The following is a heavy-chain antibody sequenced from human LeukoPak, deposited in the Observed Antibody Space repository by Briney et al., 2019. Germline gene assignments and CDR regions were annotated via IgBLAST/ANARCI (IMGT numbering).Heavy chain of an antibody. Sequence: PGGSLRLSCVASGFTFSTYAMSWVRQAPGKGLEWVSAISGSGGSIQYAQPVKGRFTITRNSSKNTLYLQMNSRRAEDTAVYYCAKEFVPAVVLAGYYMDVWGRGTTVTVSS. CDR2: ISGSGGSI. V-gene: IGHV3-23*01. CDR3: AKEFVPAVVLAGYYMDV. J-gene: IGHJ6*03. CDR1: GFTFSTYA. D-gene: IGHD2-2*01.